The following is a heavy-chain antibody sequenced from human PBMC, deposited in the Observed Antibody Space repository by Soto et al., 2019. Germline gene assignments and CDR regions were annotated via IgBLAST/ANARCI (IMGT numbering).Heavy chain of an antibody. CDR2: INPNSGGT. Sequence: GASVKVSCKASGYTFTGYYMHWVRQAPGQGLEWMGWINPNSGGTNYAQKFQGWVTMTRDTSISTAYMELSRLRSDDTAVYYCARGWGGQLAPFDYWGQGTLVTVSS. CDR1: GYTFTGYY. J-gene: IGHJ4*02. D-gene: IGHD6-6*01. CDR3: ARGWGGQLAPFDY. V-gene: IGHV1-2*04.